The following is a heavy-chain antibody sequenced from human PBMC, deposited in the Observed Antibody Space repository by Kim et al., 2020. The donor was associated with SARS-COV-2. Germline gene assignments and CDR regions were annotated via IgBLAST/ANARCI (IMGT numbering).Heavy chain of an antibody. CDR2: INEGGTGQ. CDR3: VGEAVAGEGGFDF. D-gene: IGHD6-19*01. J-gene: IGHJ3*01. V-gene: IGHV3-7*03. CDR1: GFTFSTFW. Sequence: GGSLRLSCEASGFTFSTFWMNWVRQAPGKGLEWVGNINEGGTGQLYVDSVKGRFTISRDNAKNSLYLQMNSLRTEDTAVYYCVGEAVAGEGGFDFWGQGTMITVSS.